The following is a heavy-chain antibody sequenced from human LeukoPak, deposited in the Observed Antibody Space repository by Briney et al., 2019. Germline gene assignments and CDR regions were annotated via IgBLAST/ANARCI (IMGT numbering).Heavy chain of an antibody. CDR3: ARVDYGDYAPYFDY. CDR1: GFTVSSNY. CDR2: IYSGGST. J-gene: IGHJ4*02. D-gene: IGHD4-17*01. Sequence: GGSLRLSCAASGFTVSSNYMSWVRQAPGKGLEWVSVIYSGGSTYYADSVKGRFTISRDNSKSTLYLQMNSLRAEDTAVYYCARVDYGDYAPYFDYWGQGTLVTVSS. V-gene: IGHV3-66*01.